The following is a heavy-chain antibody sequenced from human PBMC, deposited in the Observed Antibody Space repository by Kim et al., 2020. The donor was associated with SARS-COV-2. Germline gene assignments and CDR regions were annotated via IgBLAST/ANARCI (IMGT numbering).Heavy chain of an antibody. Sequence: GGSLRLSCAASGFTFSDYYMSWIRQAPGKGLEWVSYISSSGSTIYYADSVKGRFTISRDNAKNSLYLQMNSLRAEDTVVYYCASSPEGATIYFDYWGHGTLVTVSS. V-gene: IGHV3-11*01. J-gene: IGHJ4*01. CDR2: ISSSGSTI. CDR3: ASSPEGATIYFDY. D-gene: IGHD5-12*01. CDR1: GFTFSDYY.